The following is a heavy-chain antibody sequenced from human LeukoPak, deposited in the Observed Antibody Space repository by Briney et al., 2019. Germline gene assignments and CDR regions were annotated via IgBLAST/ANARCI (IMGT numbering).Heavy chain of an antibody. Sequence: PGGSLRLSCAASGFIFKDYWMIWVRQAPGKGLEWVSGISWNSGSIGYADSVKGRFTISRDNAKNSLYLHMNSLRAEDTALYYCAKEALEMGFDYWGQGTLVTVSS. CDR3: AKEALEMGFDY. V-gene: IGHV3-9*01. D-gene: IGHD1-1*01. J-gene: IGHJ4*02. CDR1: GFIFKDYW. CDR2: ISWNSGSI.